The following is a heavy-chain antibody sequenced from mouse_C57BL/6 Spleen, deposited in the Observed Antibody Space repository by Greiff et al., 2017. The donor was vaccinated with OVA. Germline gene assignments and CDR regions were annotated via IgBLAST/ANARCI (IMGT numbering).Heavy chain of an antibody. CDR1: GYTFTSYG. CDR2: IYPRSGNT. Sequence: QVQLQQSGAELARPGASVKLSCKASGYTFTSYGISWVKQRTGQGLEWIGEIYPRSGNTYYNEKFKGKATLTADKSSSTASMELRSLPSEDSAVYFCARCWAGTRAMDYWGQGTSVTVSS. V-gene: IGHV1-81*01. J-gene: IGHJ4*01. CDR3: ARCWAGTRAMDY. D-gene: IGHD4-1*01.